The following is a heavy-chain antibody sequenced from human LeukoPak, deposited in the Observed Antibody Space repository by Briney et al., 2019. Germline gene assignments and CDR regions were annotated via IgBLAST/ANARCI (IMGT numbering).Heavy chain of an antibody. J-gene: IGHJ3*02. CDR1: GFTFSSYA. D-gene: IGHD3-16*02. V-gene: IGHV3-23*01. Sequence: AGGSLRLSCAASGFTFSSYAMSWVRQVPGKGLEWVSAMSSSDDGRYYAASVRGRFTISRDNAKNSLYLQMNSLRAEDTALYHRARVYDYVWGSYRYTGAFDIWGQGTMVTVSS. CDR2: MSSSDDGR. CDR3: ARVYDYVWGSYRYTGAFDI.